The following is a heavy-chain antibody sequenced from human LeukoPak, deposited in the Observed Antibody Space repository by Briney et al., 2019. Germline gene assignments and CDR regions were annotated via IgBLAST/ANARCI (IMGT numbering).Heavy chain of an antibody. CDR3: ARAGQVYGGNFDY. V-gene: IGHV3-21*01. CDR1: GFTFSSYE. CDR2: ISSSSSYI. D-gene: IGHD4-23*01. Sequence: GGSLRLSCAASGFTFSSYEMNWVRQAPGKGLEWVSSISSSSSYIYYADSVKGRFTISRDNAKNSLYLQMNSLRAEDTAVYYCARAGQVYGGNFDYWGQGTLVTVSS. J-gene: IGHJ4*02.